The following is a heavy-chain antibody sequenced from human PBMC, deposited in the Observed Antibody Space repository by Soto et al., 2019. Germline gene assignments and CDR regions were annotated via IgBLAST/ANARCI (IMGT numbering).Heavy chain of an antibody. D-gene: IGHD2-2*01. CDR2: FDPEDGET. CDR3: ARDIVVVPAANLPFFDY. Sequence: ASVKVSCKVSGYTLTELSMHWVRQAPGKGLEWMGGFDPEDGETIYARKLQGRVTMTEDTSTDTAYMELSSLRSEDTAVYYCARDIVVVPAANLPFFDYWGQGTLVTVSS. V-gene: IGHV1-24*01. J-gene: IGHJ4*02. CDR1: GYTLTELS.